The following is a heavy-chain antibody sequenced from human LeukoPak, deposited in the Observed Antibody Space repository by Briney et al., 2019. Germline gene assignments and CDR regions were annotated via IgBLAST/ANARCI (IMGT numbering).Heavy chain of an antibody. CDR1: GYTFTSYD. D-gene: IGHD6-13*01. Sequence: ASVKVSCKASGYTFTSYDINWVRQATGQGLEWMGWMNPNSGNTGYAQKFQGRVTITRNTSISTAYMELSSLRSEDTAVYYCARLYSSNWRLEYWGQGTLVTVSS. J-gene: IGHJ4*02. CDR3: ARLYSSNWRLEY. V-gene: IGHV1-8*03. CDR2: MNPNSGNT.